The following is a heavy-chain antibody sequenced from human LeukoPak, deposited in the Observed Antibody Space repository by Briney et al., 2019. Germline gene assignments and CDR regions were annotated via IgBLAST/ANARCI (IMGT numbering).Heavy chain of an antibody. CDR2: IYYSGST. CDR1: GGSISSSSYY. D-gene: IGHD1-26*01. J-gene: IGHJ4*02. Sequence: KSSETLSLTCTVSGGSISSSSYYWGWIRQPPGKGLEWIGSIYYSGSTYYNPSLKSRVTISVDTSKNQFSLKLSSVTAADTAVYYCARVVVGATTSWDYFDYWGQGTLVTVSS. V-gene: IGHV4-39*07. CDR3: ARVVVGATTSWDYFDY.